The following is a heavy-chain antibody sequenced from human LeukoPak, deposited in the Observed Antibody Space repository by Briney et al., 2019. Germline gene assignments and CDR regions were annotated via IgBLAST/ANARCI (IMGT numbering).Heavy chain of an antibody. CDR1: GGSISSYY. CDR2: INHSGST. Sequence: SETLSLTCTVSGGSISSYYWSWIRQPPGKGLEWIGEINHSGSTNYNPSPKSRVTISVDTSKNQFSLKLRSVTAADTAVYYCARTTEGGYTYGYFYYYYMDVWGKGTTVTISS. D-gene: IGHD5-18*01. CDR3: ARTTEGGYTYGYFYYYYMDV. J-gene: IGHJ6*03. V-gene: IGHV4-34*01.